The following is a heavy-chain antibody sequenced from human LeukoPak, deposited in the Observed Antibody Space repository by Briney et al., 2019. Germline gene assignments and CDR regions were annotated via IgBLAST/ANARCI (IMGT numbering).Heavy chain of an antibody. D-gene: IGHD2-2*01. J-gene: IGHJ4*02. CDR1: GGTLSSYA. Sequence: ASVKVSCKASGGTLSSYAISWVRQAPGRGLEWMGGIIPIFGTANYAQKFQGRVTITADESTSTAYMELSSLRSEDTAVYYCARDLRYCSSTSCYYYFDYWGQGTLVTVSS. CDR2: IIPIFGTA. CDR3: ARDLRYCSSTSCYYYFDY. V-gene: IGHV1-69*13.